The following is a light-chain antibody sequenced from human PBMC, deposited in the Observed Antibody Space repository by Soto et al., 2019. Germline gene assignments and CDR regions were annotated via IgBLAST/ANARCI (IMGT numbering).Light chain of an antibody. CDR2: EVN. Sequence: QSVLTQPPSASGSPGQSVAISCTGTSSDVGGYNYVSWYQQHPGKAPKLMIYEVNKRPSGVPDRFSGSKSGNTASLTVSVLQGEDEADYYCSTYAGSSNVFGTGTKVTVL. J-gene: IGLJ1*01. CDR1: SSDVGGYNY. CDR3: STYAGSSNV. V-gene: IGLV2-8*01.